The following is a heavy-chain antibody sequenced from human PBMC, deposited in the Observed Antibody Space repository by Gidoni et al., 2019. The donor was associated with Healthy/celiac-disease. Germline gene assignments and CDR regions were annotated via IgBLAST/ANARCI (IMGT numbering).Heavy chain of an antibody. Sequence: QLQLQESGPGLVKPSETLSLTCPVSGGSIRSSSYYWGWIRQPPGKGLEWIGSIYYSGSTYYNPSLKSRVTISVDTSKNQFSLKLSSVTAADTAVYYCARQLKEGSLGYFDYWGQGTLVTVSS. CDR1: GGSIRSSSYY. V-gene: IGHV4-39*01. D-gene: IGHD1-26*01. CDR3: ARQLKEGSLGYFDY. CDR2: IYYSGST. J-gene: IGHJ4*02.